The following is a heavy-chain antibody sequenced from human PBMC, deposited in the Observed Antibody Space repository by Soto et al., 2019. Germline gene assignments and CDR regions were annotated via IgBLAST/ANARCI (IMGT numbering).Heavy chain of an antibody. CDR3: ARDWAYYYDSSGYYPGSDY. Sequence: GASVKVSCKASGYTFTSYGISWVRQAPGQGLEWMGWISAYNGNTNYAQKLQGRVTMTTDTSTSTAYMELRSLRSDDTAVYYCARDWAYYYDSSGYYPGSDYWRQGTLVTVSS. J-gene: IGHJ4*02. CDR1: GYTFTSYG. CDR2: ISAYNGNT. V-gene: IGHV1-18*04. D-gene: IGHD3-22*01.